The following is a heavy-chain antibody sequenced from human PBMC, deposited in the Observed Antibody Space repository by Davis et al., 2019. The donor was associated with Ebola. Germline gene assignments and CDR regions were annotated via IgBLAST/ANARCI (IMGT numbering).Heavy chain of an antibody. CDR1: GGSFSGYY. CDR2: INHSGST. V-gene: IGHV4-34*01. Sequence: SETLSLTCAVSGGSFSGYYWSWIRQPPGKGLEWIGEINHSGSTNYNPSLKSRVTISVDTSNNQFSLKLSSVTAADTAVYYCARGVYCSSTSCYLYYYYYMDVWGKGTTVTVSS. CDR3: ARGVYCSSTSCYLYYYYYMDV. D-gene: IGHD2-2*01. J-gene: IGHJ6*03.